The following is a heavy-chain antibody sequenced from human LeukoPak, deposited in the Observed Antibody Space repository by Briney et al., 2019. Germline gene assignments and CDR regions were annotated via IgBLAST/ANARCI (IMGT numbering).Heavy chain of an antibody. D-gene: IGHD1-1*01. CDR3: ARGFLQLTPYYFDY. CDR2: IHNDGST. Sequence: GGSLRLSCATSGFTFSNFAMSWVRQAPGKGLEWVSIIHNDGSTYYADSVKGRFTVSRDNSKNTVSLQMDSLRVDDTGIYYCARGFLQLTPYYFDYWGQGALVTVSS. J-gene: IGHJ4*02. V-gene: IGHV3-66*01. CDR1: GFTFSNFA.